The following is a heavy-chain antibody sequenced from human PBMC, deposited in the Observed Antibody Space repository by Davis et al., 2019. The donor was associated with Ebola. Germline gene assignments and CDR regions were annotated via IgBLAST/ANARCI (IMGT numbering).Heavy chain of an antibody. Sequence: GESLKISCAASGFTFSSYSMNWVRQAPGKGLEWVSSISSSSSYIYYADPVKGRFTISRDNAKNSLYLQMNSLRAEDTAVYYCARAGVIGDYLLDYWGQGTLVTVSS. J-gene: IGHJ4*02. CDR1: GFTFSSYS. CDR3: ARAGVIGDYLLDY. D-gene: IGHD4-17*01. CDR2: ISSSSSYI. V-gene: IGHV3-21*01.